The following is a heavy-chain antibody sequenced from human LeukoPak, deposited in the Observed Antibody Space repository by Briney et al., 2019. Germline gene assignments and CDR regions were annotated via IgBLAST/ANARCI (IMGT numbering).Heavy chain of an antibody. CDR2: ILFDGSNK. Sequence: GGSLRLSCAASGFTFSTYGMHWVRQAPGKGLEWVAHILFDGSNKNYADSLKGRLTTSRDNSKNTLYLQIDSLRAEDSVVYYCARDLSKGGYFDFWGQGTLVTVSS. CDR3: ARDLSKGGYFDF. D-gene: IGHD1-26*01. CDR1: GFTFSTYG. V-gene: IGHV3-33*01. J-gene: IGHJ4*02.